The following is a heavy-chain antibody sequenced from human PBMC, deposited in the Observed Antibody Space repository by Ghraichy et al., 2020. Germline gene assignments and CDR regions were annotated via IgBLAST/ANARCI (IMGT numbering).Heavy chain of an antibody. V-gene: IGHV4-39*01. J-gene: IGHJ6*02. Sequence: SETLSLTCTVSGGSISSSSYSWGWIRQPPGKGLEWIGSIYYSGSTYSNPSLKSRVTISVATSKNQFSLKLSSVTAAATAVYYCARQSITGPSGYYYGMDVWGQGTTGTVSS. CDR1: GGSISSSSYS. CDR2: IYYSGST. CDR3: ARQSITGPSGYYYGMDV. D-gene: IGHD1-20*01.